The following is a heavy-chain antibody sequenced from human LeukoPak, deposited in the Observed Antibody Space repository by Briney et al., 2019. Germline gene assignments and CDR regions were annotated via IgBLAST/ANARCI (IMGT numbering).Heavy chain of an antibody. D-gene: IGHD1-26*01. J-gene: IGHJ4*02. CDR3: AKKEGGFNY. V-gene: IGHV3-23*01. CDR2: ISGDAGST. Sequence: GGSLRLSCAASGFTFSNYAMSWVRQAPGRGLEWVSAISGDAGSTYYADSVKGRFTISRDNSKNTLYLQMNSLRAEDTAVYYCAKKEGGFNYWGQGALVTVSS. CDR1: GFTFSNYA.